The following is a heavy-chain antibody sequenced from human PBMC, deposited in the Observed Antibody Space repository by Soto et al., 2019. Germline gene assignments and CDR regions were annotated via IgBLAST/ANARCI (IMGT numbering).Heavy chain of an antibody. V-gene: IGHV3-23*01. CDR1: GFTFSSYA. CDR2: VSIGGST. J-gene: IGHJ4*02. Sequence: GGSLRLSCAASGFTFSSYAMGWVRQGPGKGLEWVAVVSIGGSTHYADSVRGRFTISGDNSKNTLSLQMNSLTAEDTAVYFCAKRRGAGGHFDYWGQGALVTVSS. D-gene: IGHD2-15*01. CDR3: AKRRGAGGHFDY.